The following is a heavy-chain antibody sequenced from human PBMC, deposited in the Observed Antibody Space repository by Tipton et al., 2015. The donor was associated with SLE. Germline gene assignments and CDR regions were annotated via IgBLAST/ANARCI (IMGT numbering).Heavy chain of an antibody. V-gene: IGHV4-39*07. CDR1: GDSIRSDIYY. CDR3: ARWNFVTMTGGFDI. Sequence: TLSLTCAISGDSIRSDIYYWAWIRQPPGKGLECIGNINYSGTTSYNPSLRSRVTMSVDTSQNQFSLTLSSVTAADTAIYYCARWNFVTMTGGFDIWGQGTMFTVSS. J-gene: IGHJ3*02. CDR2: INYSGTT. D-gene: IGHD1-7*01.